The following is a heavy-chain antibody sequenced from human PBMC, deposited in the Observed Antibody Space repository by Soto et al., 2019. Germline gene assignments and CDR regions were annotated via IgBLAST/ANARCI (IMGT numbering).Heavy chain of an antibody. D-gene: IGHD1-26*01. CDR3: ARLASGSYDY. CDR2: ISPMVGIA. Sequence: QVQLVQSGAEVKKPGSSVRVSCKASGGTFSTYIISWVRQAPGQGLEWMGRISPMVGIAIYAQKFQGRIAVTADKSTSIAYLEETSLRNEDTSVSYCARLASGSYDYWGQGTLITVSS. CDR1: GGTFSTYI. J-gene: IGHJ4*02. V-gene: IGHV1-69*02.